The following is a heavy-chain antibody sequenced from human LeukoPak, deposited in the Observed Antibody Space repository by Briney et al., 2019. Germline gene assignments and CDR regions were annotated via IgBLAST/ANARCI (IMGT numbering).Heavy chain of an antibody. V-gene: IGHV5-10-1*01. CDR1: GYSFTSYW. CDR3: ARRPKTGAQRDYYGMDV. J-gene: IGHJ6*04. CDR2: IDPSDSYT. D-gene: IGHD1-1*01. Sequence: GESLKICCKGSGYSFTSYWISWVRQMPGKGLEWMGRIDPSDSYTNYSPSFQGHVTTSADKSISTAYLQWSSLKASDTAMYYCARRPKTGAQRDYYGMDVWGKGTTVTVSS.